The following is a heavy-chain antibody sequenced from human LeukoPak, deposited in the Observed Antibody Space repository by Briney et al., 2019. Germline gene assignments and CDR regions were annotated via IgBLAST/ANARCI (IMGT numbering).Heavy chain of an antibody. CDR3: ASGRVWFGEPYYFDY. CDR1: GGPISSSNW. CDR2: IYHSGST. V-gene: IGHV4-4*02. J-gene: IGHJ4*02. D-gene: IGHD3-10*01. Sequence: SGTLSLTCAVSGGPISSSNWWSWVRQPPGKGLEWIGEIYHSGSTNYNPSLKSRVTISVDKSKNQFSLKLSSVTAADTAVYYCASGRVWFGEPYYFDYWGQGTLVTVSS.